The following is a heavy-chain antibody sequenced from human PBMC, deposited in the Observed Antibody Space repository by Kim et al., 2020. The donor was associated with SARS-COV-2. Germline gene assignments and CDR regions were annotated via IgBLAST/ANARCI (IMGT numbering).Heavy chain of an antibody. Sequence: GGSLRLSCSASGFTFSSYPMYWVRQAPGKGLEYLSSISGNGGSTHHADSVKGRFTISRDNSMNTLYLQMSGLRTEDTAVYYCVKDQNEYSYGFYFDYWG. CDR3: VKDQNEYSYGFYFDY. CDR2: ISGNGGST. CDR1: GFTFSSYP. D-gene: IGHD5-18*01. J-gene: IGHJ4*01. V-gene: IGHV3-64D*06.